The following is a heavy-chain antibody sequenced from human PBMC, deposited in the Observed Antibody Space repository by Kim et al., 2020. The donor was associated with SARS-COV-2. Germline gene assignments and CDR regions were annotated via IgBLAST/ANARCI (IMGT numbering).Heavy chain of an antibody. D-gene: IGHD3-9*01. Sequence: ASVKVSCKASGYTFTSYAMNWVRQAPGQALEWMGWINTNTGNPTYAQGFTGRFVFSLDTSVSTAYLQISSLKAEDTAVYYCARDPVPTYYDILTGLYGMDVWGQGTTVTVSS. CDR1: GYTFTSYA. CDR3: ARDPVPTYYDILTGLYGMDV. V-gene: IGHV7-4-1*02. J-gene: IGHJ6*02. CDR2: INTNTGNP.